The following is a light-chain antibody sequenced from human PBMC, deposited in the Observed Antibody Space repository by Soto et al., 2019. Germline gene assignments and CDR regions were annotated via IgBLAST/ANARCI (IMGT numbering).Light chain of an antibody. Sequence: EVVLTQSPGTLSLSPGERAALSCRASQSVRSTYLAWYQQKPGQAPRLLIYGASSRATGIPDRFGGSGSGTDFPLTISRLEPEDFAVYYCQLYGSPPLYTVGQGTKLEI. V-gene: IGKV3-20*01. CDR2: GAS. J-gene: IGKJ2*01. CDR3: QLYGSPPLYT. CDR1: QSVRSTY.